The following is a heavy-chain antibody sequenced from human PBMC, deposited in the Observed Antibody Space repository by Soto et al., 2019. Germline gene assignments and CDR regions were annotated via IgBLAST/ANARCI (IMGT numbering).Heavy chain of an antibody. CDR2: IIPIFGTT. V-gene: IGHV1-69*13. Sequence: SVKVSCKASGGTFSSYAISWVRQAPGQGLEWMGGIIPIFGTTKYAQKFQGRVTITADESTSTAYMELSSLRSEDTAVYYCARDYSSGWYYFDYWGQGTLVTVSS. J-gene: IGHJ4*02. CDR3: ARDYSSGWYYFDY. D-gene: IGHD6-19*01. CDR1: GGTFSSYA.